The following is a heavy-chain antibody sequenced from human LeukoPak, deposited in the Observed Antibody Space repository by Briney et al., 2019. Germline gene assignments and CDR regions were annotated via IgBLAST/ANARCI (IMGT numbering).Heavy chain of an antibody. CDR2: IIPIFGTA. Sequence: GASVKVSCKASGGTFSSYAISWVRQAPGQGLEWMGGIIPIFGTANYAQKLQGRVTITADKSTSTAYMELSSLRSEDTAVYYCARATGDYGSGSYLVDYYYGMDVWGKGTTVTVSS. D-gene: IGHD3-10*01. V-gene: IGHV1-69*06. CDR3: ARATGDYGSGSYLVDYYYGMDV. J-gene: IGHJ6*04. CDR1: GGTFSSYA.